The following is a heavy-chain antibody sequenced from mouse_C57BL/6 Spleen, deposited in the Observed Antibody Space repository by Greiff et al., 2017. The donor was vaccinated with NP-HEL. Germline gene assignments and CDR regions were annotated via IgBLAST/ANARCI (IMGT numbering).Heavy chain of an antibody. V-gene: IGHV5-12*01. Sequence: EVKLVESGGGLVQPGGSLKLSCAASGFTFSDYYMYWVRQTPEKRLEWVAYISNGGGSTYYPDTVKGRFTISRDNAKNTLYLQMSRLKSEDTAMYYCARVRRTYFDVWGTGTTVTVSS. CDR3: ARVRRTYFDV. CDR2: ISNGGGST. D-gene: IGHD2-14*01. CDR1: GFTFSDYY. J-gene: IGHJ1*03.